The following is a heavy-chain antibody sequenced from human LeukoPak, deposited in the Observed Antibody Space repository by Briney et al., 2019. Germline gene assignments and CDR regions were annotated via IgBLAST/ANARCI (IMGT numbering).Heavy chain of an antibody. CDR1: GGSFSGYY. J-gene: IGHJ4*02. V-gene: IGHV4-34*01. CDR3: ARVLPGRGARYKPPLGVDY. Sequence: SETLSLTCAVYGGSFSGYYWSWIRQPPGKGLERIGEINHSGSTNYNPSLKSRVTISVDTSKNQFSLKLSSVTAADTAVYYCARVLPGRGARYKPPLGVDYWGQGTLVTVSS. CDR2: INHSGST. D-gene: IGHD1-1*01.